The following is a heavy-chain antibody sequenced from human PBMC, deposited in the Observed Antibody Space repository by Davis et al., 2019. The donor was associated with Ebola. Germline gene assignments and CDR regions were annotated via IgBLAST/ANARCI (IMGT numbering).Heavy chain of an antibody. CDR2: INAGNGNT. CDR3: ARDRRSSSTHFDY. D-gene: IGHD6-6*01. Sequence: ASVKVSCKASGYTFTSYAMHWVRQAPGQRLEWMGWINAGNGNTKYSQQFQGRVNITRDTSASTAYMELSILRSEDTAVYYCARDRRSSSTHFDYWGQGTLVTVSS. V-gene: IGHV1-3*01. CDR1: GYTFTSYA. J-gene: IGHJ4*02.